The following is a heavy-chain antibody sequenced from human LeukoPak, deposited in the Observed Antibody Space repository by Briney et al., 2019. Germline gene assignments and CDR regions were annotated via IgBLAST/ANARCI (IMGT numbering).Heavy chain of an antibody. D-gene: IGHD3-22*01. Sequence: GGFLRLSCAASGFTFSSYGMHWVRQAPGKGLEWVAVISYDGTNKYYADSVKGRFAISRDNSKNTLYLQMNSLRAEDTAVYYCAREGDMIEAFDIWGQGTMVTVSS. CDR3: AREGDMIEAFDI. J-gene: IGHJ3*02. CDR1: GFTFSSYG. CDR2: ISYDGTNK. V-gene: IGHV3-30*03.